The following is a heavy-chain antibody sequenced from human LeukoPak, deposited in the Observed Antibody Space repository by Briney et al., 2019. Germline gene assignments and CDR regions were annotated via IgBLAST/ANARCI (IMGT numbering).Heavy chain of an antibody. D-gene: IGHD5-12*01. CDR1: GFTLSSYN. J-gene: IGHJ4*02. CDR2: ISWRSSDI. CDR3: ARVGYSGYDMGGIDY. Sequence: GESLRLSCVASGFTLSSYNMKWVRQAPGKRLEWVSSISWRSSDIEYADSVKGRFTISRDIDKKSLYLQMNSLRAEDTAVYYCARVGYSGYDMGGIDYWGQGTLVTVSS. V-gene: IGHV3-21*01.